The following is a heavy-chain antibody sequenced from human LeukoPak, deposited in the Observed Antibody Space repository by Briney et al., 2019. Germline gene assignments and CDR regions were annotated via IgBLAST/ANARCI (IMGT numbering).Heavy chain of an antibody. V-gene: IGHV3-7*01. D-gene: IGHD3-16*01. Sequence: GGSLRLSCAASGFTFSDSWMSWVRQAPGKGLEWVANMNQDGSEKDYVDSVKGRFTISRDNARNSLYLQMGSMRAEDTAVYYCATYTHWVAGDVWGQGTTVTVSS. CDR2: MNQDGSEK. CDR1: GFTFSDSW. CDR3: ATYTHWVAGDV. J-gene: IGHJ6*02.